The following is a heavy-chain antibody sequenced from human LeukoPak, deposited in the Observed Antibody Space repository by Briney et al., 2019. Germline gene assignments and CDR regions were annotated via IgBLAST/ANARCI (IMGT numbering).Heavy chain of an antibody. CDR3: ARDTSGYTFDD. J-gene: IGHJ4*02. D-gene: IGHD5-18*01. Sequence: GGSLRLSCAASGFTFSTYGMHWVRQAPGKGLEWVAVIWSDGSNKYYADSVKGRFTISRDNSKNTLYLQMNSLRAEDTAVYYCARDTSGYTFDDWGQGTLVTVSS. CDR1: GFTFSTYG. V-gene: IGHV3-33*01. CDR2: IWSDGSNK.